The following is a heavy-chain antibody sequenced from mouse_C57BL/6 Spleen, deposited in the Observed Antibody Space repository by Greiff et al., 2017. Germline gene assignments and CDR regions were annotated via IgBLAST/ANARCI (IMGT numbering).Heavy chain of an antibody. CDR3: VPWLLRAMDY. V-gene: IGHV1-81*01. CDR1: GYTFTSYG. CDR2: IYPRSGNT. J-gene: IGHJ4*01. D-gene: IGHD2-3*01. Sequence: QVQLKESGAELARPGASVKLSCKASGYTFTSYGISWVKQRTGQGLEWIGEIYPRSGNTYYNEKFKGKATLTADKSSSTAYMELRSLTSEDSAVYFCVPWLLRAMDYWGQGTSVTVSS.